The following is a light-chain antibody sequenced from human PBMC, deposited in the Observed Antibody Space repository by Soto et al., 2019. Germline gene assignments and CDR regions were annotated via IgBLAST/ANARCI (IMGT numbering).Light chain of an antibody. CDR1: QSLSNNY. CDR2: GAS. J-gene: IGKJ4*02. CDR3: QQYETFPRT. V-gene: IGKV3-20*01. Sequence: EIVLTQSPGTLSLSPGDRATLSCRASQSLSNNYLAWYQQKSGQAPRLLIYGASRRATDIPDSFSGSGSGADFTLTITRLEPADFAVYFCQQYETFPRTLGRGTKVE.